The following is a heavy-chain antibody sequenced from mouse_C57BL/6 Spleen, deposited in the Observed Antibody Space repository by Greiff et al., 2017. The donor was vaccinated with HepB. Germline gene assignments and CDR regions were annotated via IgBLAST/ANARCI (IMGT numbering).Heavy chain of an antibody. J-gene: IGHJ2*01. CDR3: ASSDGNYLYFDD. CDR2: FYPGSGSI. D-gene: IGHD2-1*01. CDR1: GYTFTEYT. Sequence: QVQLKQSGAELVKPGASVKLSCKASGYTFTEYTIHWVKQRSGQGLEWIGWFYPGSGSIKYKKKFKDKATLTADKASSTVYMELSRLTSEDSAVYFGASSDGNYLYFDDWGQGTTLTVSS. V-gene: IGHV1-62-2*01.